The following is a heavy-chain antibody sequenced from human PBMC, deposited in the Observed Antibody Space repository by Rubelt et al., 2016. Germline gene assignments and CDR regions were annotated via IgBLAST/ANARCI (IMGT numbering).Heavy chain of an antibody. Sequence: TFSSYAMSWVRQAPGKGLEWVSAISGSGGSTYYADSVKGRFTISRDNSKNTLYLQMNSLRAEDTAVYYCARNLHYDSSGYYDPFDYWGQGTLVTVSS. V-gene: IGHV3-23*01. D-gene: IGHD3-22*01. CDR1: TFSSYA. CDR3: ARNLHYDSSGYYDPFDY. CDR2: ISGSGGST. J-gene: IGHJ4*02.